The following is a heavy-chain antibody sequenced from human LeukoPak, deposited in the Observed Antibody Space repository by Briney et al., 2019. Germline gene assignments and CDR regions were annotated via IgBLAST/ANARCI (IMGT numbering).Heavy chain of an antibody. V-gene: IGHV1-8*01. CDR3: ARAAAGGDDPFDV. Sequence: GASVKVSCKASGYTFKNYDINWVRQAPGQGLEWMAWMNPNNDNAGSAQKFQGTVTMTRDTSINTAYMELSSLRSDDTGVYYCARAAAGGDDPFDVWGQGSLIIVSS. D-gene: IGHD6-25*01. CDR2: MNPNNDNA. J-gene: IGHJ3*01. CDR1: GYTFKNYD.